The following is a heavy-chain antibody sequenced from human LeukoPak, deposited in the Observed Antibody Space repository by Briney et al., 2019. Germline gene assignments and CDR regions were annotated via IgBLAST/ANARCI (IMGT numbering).Heavy chain of an antibody. V-gene: IGHV3-53*01. D-gene: IGHD3-10*01. Sequence: GGSLRLSCAASGFTVSSNYMSWVRQAPGKGLEWVSVIYSGGSTYYAASVKGRFTISRDNSKNTLYLQMNSLRAEDTAVYYCGRGGYYGWGSYYHNWFDPWGQGTLVTVSS. J-gene: IGHJ5*02. CDR3: GRGGYYGWGSYYHNWFDP. CDR1: GFTVSSNY. CDR2: IYSGGST.